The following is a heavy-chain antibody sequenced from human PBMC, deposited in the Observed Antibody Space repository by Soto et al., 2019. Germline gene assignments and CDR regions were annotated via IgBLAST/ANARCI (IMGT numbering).Heavy chain of an antibody. CDR3: AKGGYYSLFDI. D-gene: IGHD3-16*01. CDR2: ISGSGGRT. J-gene: IGHJ3*02. Sequence: PGGSLRLSCVASGFPFSSYAMSWVRQTPGKGLEWVSGISGSGGRTYYADSVKGRFTISRDNSNNTLLLQMHILRVEDTAVYFCAKGGYYSLFDIWGQGTMVTV. CDR1: GFPFSSYA. V-gene: IGHV3-23*01.